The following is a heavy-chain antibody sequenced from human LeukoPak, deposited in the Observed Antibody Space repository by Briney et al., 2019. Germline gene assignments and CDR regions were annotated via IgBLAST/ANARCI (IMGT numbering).Heavy chain of an antibody. Sequence: ASVKVSCKASGYTFTGYYMHWVRQAPGQGLEWMGWINPNSGGTNYAQKFQGRVTMTRDTSISIAYMELSRLRSDETAVYYCARVYYDSSGGDYWGQGTLVTVSS. CDR3: ARVYYDSSGGDY. CDR2: INPNSGGT. J-gene: IGHJ4*02. V-gene: IGHV1-2*02. D-gene: IGHD3-22*01. CDR1: GYTFTGYY.